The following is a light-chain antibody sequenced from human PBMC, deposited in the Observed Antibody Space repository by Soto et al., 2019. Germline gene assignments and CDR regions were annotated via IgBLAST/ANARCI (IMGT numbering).Light chain of an antibody. CDR1: SSDVGGYNY. J-gene: IGLJ2*01. CDR2: EVS. Sequence: QSALTQPPSASGSPGQSVTISCTGTSSDVGGYNYVSWYQQHPGKVPKLMIYEVSQRPSGVPDRFSGSKSGNTASLTVSGLQAEDEADYYCSSYVDSNTLIFGGGTKLTVL. V-gene: IGLV2-8*01. CDR3: SSYVDSNTLI.